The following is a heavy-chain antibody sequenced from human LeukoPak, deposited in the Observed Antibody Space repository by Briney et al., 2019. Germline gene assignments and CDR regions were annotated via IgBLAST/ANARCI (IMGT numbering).Heavy chain of an antibody. J-gene: IGHJ4*02. Sequence: GGSPRLSCTASGFTFGDYAMSWIRQAPGKGLEWVGFIRSKAYGETADYAASVKGRFTISRDDSKAIAYLQMNSLKTEDTAVYHCTRDRGAYNLYDYWGQGTLVTVSS. V-gene: IGHV3-49*03. CDR3: TRDRGAYNLYDY. CDR1: GFTFGDYA. D-gene: IGHD1-1*01. CDR2: IRSKAYGETA.